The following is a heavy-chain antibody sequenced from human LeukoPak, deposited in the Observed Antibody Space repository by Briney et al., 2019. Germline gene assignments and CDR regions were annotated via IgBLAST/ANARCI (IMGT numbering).Heavy chain of an antibody. J-gene: IGHJ4*02. D-gene: IGHD3-16*01. Sequence: RSSETLSLTCTVSGGSISSYYWSWIRQPPGKGLEWIGYIYYSGSTNYNPSLKSRVTISVDTSKNQFSLKLSSVTAADTAVYYCAPPIGLAEYWGQGALVTVSS. CDR1: GGSISSYY. V-gene: IGHV4-59*08. CDR2: IYYSGST. CDR3: APPIGLAEY.